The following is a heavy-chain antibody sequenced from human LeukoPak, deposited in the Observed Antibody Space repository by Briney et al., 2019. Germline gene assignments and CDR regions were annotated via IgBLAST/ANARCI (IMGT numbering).Heavy chain of an antibody. CDR1: GFTFSKYG. Sequence: GGSLRLSCAASGFTFSKYGMHWVRQAPGKGLEWVALISYDRTDKYYADSVKGRFTISRDNSTNTLYLQMNSLRAEDTAVYYCAKDKQQLVGFDYWGQGTLVTVSS. CDR2: ISYDRTDK. V-gene: IGHV3-30*18. CDR3: AKDKQQLVGFDY. J-gene: IGHJ4*02. D-gene: IGHD6-13*01.